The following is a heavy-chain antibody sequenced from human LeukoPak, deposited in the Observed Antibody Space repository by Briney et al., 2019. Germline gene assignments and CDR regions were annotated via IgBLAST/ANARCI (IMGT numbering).Heavy chain of an antibody. CDR3: ARTARSGCGRFDY. Sequence: SSVKVSCKASGGTFSSYAISWVRQAPGQGLEWMGRITPIFGTANYAQKFQGRVTITTDESTSTAYMELSSLRSEDTAVYYCARTARSGCGRFDYWGQGTLVTVSS. V-gene: IGHV1-69*05. CDR2: ITPIFGTA. J-gene: IGHJ4*02. CDR1: GGTFSSYA. D-gene: IGHD3-3*01.